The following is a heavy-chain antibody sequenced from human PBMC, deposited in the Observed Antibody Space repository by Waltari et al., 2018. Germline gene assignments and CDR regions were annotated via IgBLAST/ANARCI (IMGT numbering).Heavy chain of an antibody. Sequence: EVQLVESGGGLIQPGGSLRLSCAASGFTVSSNYMSWVRQAPGKGLEWVAGIYSGCSTYDADSVKGRFTISRDNSKNTLYLQMNSLRAEDTAVYYCARDKYWMMRDYGMDVWGQGTTVTVSS. CDR1: GFTVSSNY. J-gene: IGHJ6*02. CDR3: ARDKYWMMRDYGMDV. D-gene: IGHD2-15*01. CDR2: IYSGCST. V-gene: IGHV3-53*01.